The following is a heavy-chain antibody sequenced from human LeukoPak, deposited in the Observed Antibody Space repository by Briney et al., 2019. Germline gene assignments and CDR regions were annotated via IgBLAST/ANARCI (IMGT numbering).Heavy chain of an antibody. CDR2: INHSGST. D-gene: IGHD3-10*01. Sequence: PSETLSLTCAVYGGSFSGYYWSWIRQPPGKGLEWIGEINHSGSTNYNPSLKSRVTISVDTSKNQFSLKLSSVTAADAAVYYCARELRKYSYGSGSTRRPSFYFDSWGQGTLVTVSS. J-gene: IGHJ4*02. CDR3: ARELRKYSYGSGSTRRPSFYFDS. V-gene: IGHV4-34*01. CDR1: GGSFSGYY.